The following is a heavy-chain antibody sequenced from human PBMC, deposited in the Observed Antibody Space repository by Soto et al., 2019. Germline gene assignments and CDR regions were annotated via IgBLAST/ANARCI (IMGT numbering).Heavy chain of an antibody. Sequence: PWGSLRLSCVASGFTFINYNINFFRQAPGKWLEWVSHISGTSVYIHYADSVKGRFTISRDNAKNSVYLQMDSLRVEDTAVYYCAREGALKPFSSWGQGALVTVSS. CDR1: GFTFINYN. CDR2: ISGTSVYI. CDR3: AREGALKPFSS. J-gene: IGHJ5*02. V-gene: IGHV3-21*01.